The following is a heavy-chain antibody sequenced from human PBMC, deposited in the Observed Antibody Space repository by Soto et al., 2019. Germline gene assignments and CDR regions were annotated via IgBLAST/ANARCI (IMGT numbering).Heavy chain of an antibody. CDR1: GASLSDNY. Sequence: SETLSLTCAVYGASLSDNYCNWLRQPPGKGREWIGEINHSGNTNYNPSLRSRVTISIDTSKNQLSLKLSSVTAADTAVYYCARAGRGWYPYHYYGMDVWGQGTTVTVSS. CDR3: ARAGRGWYPYHYYGMDV. D-gene: IGHD6-19*01. CDR2: INHSGNT. J-gene: IGHJ6*02. V-gene: IGHV4-34*01.